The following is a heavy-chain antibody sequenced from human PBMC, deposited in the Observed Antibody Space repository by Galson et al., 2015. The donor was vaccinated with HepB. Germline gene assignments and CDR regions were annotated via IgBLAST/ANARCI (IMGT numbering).Heavy chain of an antibody. CDR2: INPNSGGT. CDR3: AREEIHSSGHYFYYYGMDV. CDR1: GYTFTGYY. J-gene: IGHJ6*02. Sequence: SVKVSCKASGYTFTGYYMHWVRQAPGQGLEWMGRINPNSGGTNYAQKFQGRVTMTRDTSISTAYMELSRLRSDDTAMYYCAREEIHSSGHYFYYYGMDVWGQGTTVTVSS. D-gene: IGHD6-19*01. V-gene: IGHV1-2*06.